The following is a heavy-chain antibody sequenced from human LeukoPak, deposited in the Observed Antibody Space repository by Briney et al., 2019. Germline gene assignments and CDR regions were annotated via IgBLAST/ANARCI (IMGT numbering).Heavy chain of an antibody. CDR2: IKQDGSEK. Sequence: GGSLRLSCVASGFTFDTYAMHWVRQAPGKGLEWVANIKQDGSEKYYVDSVKGRFTISRDNAKNSLYLQMNSLRSEDTAVYYCARGDYSNYEDYYYMDVWGKGTTVTVSS. J-gene: IGHJ6*03. CDR1: GFTFDTYA. V-gene: IGHV3-7*03. D-gene: IGHD4-11*01. CDR3: ARGDYSNYEDYYYMDV.